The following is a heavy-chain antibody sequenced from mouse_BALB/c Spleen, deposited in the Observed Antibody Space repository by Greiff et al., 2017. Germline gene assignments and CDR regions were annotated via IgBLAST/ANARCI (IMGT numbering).Heavy chain of an antibody. CDR2: IWGDGST. CDR3: ASSSFICDGYLYAMDY. Sequence: VKLVESGPGLVAPSQTLSITCTASGFSLTGYGVNWVRQPPGKGLEWLGMIWGDGSTDYNSAIKTRLSISKDNSKSQVFLKMNSLQTDDTARYYCASSSFICDGYLYAMDYWGQGTSVTVSS. CDR1: GFSLTGYG. J-gene: IGHJ4*01. D-gene: IGHD2-3*01. V-gene: IGHV2-6-7*01.